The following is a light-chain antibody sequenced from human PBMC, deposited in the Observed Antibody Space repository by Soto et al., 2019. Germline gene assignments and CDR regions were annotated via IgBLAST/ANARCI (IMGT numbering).Light chain of an antibody. CDR2: DAS. V-gene: IGKV1-33*01. CDR1: QDIKNY. CDR3: QQYDNLPLT. Sequence: DIQMTQSPSSLSASVGDRVTITCQASQDIKNYLNWYQQKSGKAPKLLIYDASDLETGFPSRFSGSGSGTDFTFPINSLQPEDIATYYCQQYDNLPLTFGGGTKVEIK. J-gene: IGKJ4*01.